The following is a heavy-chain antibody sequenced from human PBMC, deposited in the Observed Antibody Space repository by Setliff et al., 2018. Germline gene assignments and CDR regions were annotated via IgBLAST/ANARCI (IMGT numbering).Heavy chain of an antibody. CDR1: GFTFSSYA. D-gene: IGHD4-4*01. CDR2: ISGTGTNVA. CDR3: ARRRTVTGTTSFFDS. J-gene: IGHJ4*02. Sequence: LSLSCAASGFTFSSYAMSWVRQAPGKGLEWVSAISGTGTNVAYYADSVKGRFTISRDNAKNSLYLQMNSLRAEDTAVYYCARRRTVTGTTSFFDSWGQGTLVTVSS. V-gene: IGHV3-23*01.